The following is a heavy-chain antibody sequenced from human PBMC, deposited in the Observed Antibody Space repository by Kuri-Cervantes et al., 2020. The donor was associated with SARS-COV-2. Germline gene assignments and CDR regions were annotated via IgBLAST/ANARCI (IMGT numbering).Heavy chain of an antibody. CDR1: GYTFTSYG. D-gene: IGHD6-6*01. CDR2: IIPIFGIA. J-gene: IGHJ3*02. V-gene: IGHV1-69*10. Sequence: SATVSCKASGYTFTSYGISRVRQGPEQGLACMGGIIPIFGIANYAQKLQGRVTITADKSTSTAYMELSRLRSDDTSVYYCARAGLGSSGAYDIWGQGTMVTVSS. CDR3: ARAGLGSSGAYDI.